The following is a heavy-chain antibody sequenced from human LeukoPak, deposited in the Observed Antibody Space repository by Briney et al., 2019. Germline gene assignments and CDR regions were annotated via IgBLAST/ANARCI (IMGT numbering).Heavy chain of an antibody. J-gene: IGHJ4*02. V-gene: IGHV3-30-3*01. D-gene: IGHD2-2*01. CDR2: ISYDGSNK. CDR3: ARPLCTSCYLAFH. Sequence: HPGGSLRLSCAASGFTFSSYAMHWVRQAPGKGLEWVAVISYDGSNKYYADSVKGRFTISRDNSKNTLYLQMNSLRAEDTAVYYCARPLCTSCYLAFHWGQGTLVTVSS. CDR1: GFTFSSYA.